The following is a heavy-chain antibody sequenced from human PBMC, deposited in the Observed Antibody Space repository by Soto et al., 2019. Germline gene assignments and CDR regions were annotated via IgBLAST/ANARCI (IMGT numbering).Heavy chain of an antibody. CDR2: ISSSSSYI. V-gene: IGHV3-21*01. Sequence: GSLRLCCAASGFTFSSYSMNWVRQAPGKGLEWVSSISSSSSYIYYADSVKGRFTISRDNAKNSLYLQMNSLRAEDTAVYYCASPAGYYDFWSGASHAFDIWGQGTMVTVSS. CDR1: GFTFSSYS. D-gene: IGHD3-3*01. J-gene: IGHJ3*02. CDR3: ASPAGYYDFWSGASHAFDI.